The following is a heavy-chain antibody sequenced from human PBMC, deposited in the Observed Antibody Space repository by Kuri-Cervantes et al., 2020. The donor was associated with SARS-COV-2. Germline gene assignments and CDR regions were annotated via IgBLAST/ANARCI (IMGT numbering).Heavy chain of an antibody. Sequence: GESLKISCAASGFTVSSNYMSWVRQAPGKGLEWVSVIYSSGSTYYADSVKGRFTISRDNSKNTLYLQMNSLRAEDTAVYYCARRITMVRVAWVYFDYWGQGTLVTVSS. J-gene: IGHJ4*02. CDR3: ARRITMVRVAWVYFDY. CDR1: GFTVSSNY. CDR2: IYSSGST. V-gene: IGHV3-53*01. D-gene: IGHD3-10*01.